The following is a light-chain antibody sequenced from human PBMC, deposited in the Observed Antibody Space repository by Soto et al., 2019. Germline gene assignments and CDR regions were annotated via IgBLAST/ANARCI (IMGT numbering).Light chain of an antibody. J-gene: IGKJ2*01. CDR1: ESISHW. CDR3: QQYDSYSKT. V-gene: IGKV1-5*01. CDR2: DAS. Sequence: DIQLTQSPSTLTASVGDRVTIGCRASESISHWLAWYQQKPGKAPKLLIYDASSLRSGVPSRFSGSGSGTEFTLTISTLQPDDFATYYCQQYDSYSKTFGQGTQLEIK.